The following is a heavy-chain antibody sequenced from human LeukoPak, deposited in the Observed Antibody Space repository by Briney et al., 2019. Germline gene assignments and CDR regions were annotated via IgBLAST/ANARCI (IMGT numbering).Heavy chain of an antibody. V-gene: IGHV4-39*07. CDR3: AREPYYYDSSGYSRLYYFDY. J-gene: IGHJ4*02. D-gene: IGHD3-22*01. Sequence: SETLSLTCTVSGDSLSSSSFYWGWIRQPPGEGLEWIGSIYYSGSTYYNTSLKSRVTISVDTSKNQFSLKLSSVTAAGAAVYFCAREPYYYDSSGYSRLYYFDYWGQGTLVTVSS. CDR2: IYYSGST. CDR1: GDSLSSSSFY.